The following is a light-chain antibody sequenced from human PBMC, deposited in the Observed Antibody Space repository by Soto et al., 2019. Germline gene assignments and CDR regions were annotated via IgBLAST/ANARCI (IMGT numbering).Light chain of an antibody. V-gene: IGKV1-39*01. J-gene: IGKJ1*01. CDR3: QQSYSTPWT. Sequence: DIQITQSASSLSASVGDRVTITCRASQSISTYLNWYQQKPGKAPNLLIYAASSLQSGVPSRFSGSGSGTDFTLTISSLQPKDFATYYCQQSYSTPWTLGLGTKVDIK. CDR1: QSISTY. CDR2: AAS.